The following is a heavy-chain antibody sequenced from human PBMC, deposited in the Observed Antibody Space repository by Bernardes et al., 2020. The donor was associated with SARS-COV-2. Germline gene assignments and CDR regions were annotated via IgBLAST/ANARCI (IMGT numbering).Heavy chain of an antibody. CDR2: INHSGRT. CDR3: ARGPPYDYDSSGYYRFDF. V-gene: IGHV4-34*01. D-gene: IGHD3-22*01. CDR1: GGPFSGYY. J-gene: IGHJ4*02. Sequence: TLSLTCAVYGGPFSGYYWSWIRQPPGKGLEWIGEINHSGRTKYNPSLKSRVTISVDTSKNQFSLNLNSMTAADTAVYYCARGPPYDYDSSGYYRFDFWGQGTLVTVSS.